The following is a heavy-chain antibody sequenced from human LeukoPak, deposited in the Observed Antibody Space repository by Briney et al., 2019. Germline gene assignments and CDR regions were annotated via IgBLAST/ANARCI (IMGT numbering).Heavy chain of an antibody. CDR3: ASYSYYYDSSGYFDY. CDR2: ISYSGST. D-gene: IGHD3-22*01. CDR1: GGSISSGDYY. J-gene: IGHJ4*02. Sequence: SETLSLTCTVSGGSISSGDYYWSWIRQPPGKGLEWIGYISYSGSTYYNPSLKSRVTISLDTSKDRFSLKLSSVTAADTAVYYCASYSYYYDSSGYFDYWGQGTLVTVSS. V-gene: IGHV4-30-4*01.